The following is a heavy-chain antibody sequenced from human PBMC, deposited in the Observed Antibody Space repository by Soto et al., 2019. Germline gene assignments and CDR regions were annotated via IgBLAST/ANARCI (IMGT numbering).Heavy chain of an antibody. J-gene: IGHJ4*02. V-gene: IGHV3-30-3*01. CDR3: ARDYDYSNGGTLAY. CDR2: ISYDGSNK. CDR1: GFTFSSYA. Sequence: GGSLRLSCAASGFTFSSYAMHWVRQAPGRGLEWVAVISYDGSNKYYADSVKGRFTTSRDNSKNTLYLQMNSLRAEDTAVYYCARDYDYSNGGTLAYWGQGTLVTVSS. D-gene: IGHD4-4*01.